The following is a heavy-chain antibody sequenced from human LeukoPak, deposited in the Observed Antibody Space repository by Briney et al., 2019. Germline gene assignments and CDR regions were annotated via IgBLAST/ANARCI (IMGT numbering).Heavy chain of an antibody. J-gene: IGHJ4*02. CDR2: IFHSGST. D-gene: IGHD1-26*01. CDR3: ARDQWELPEPFDY. V-gene: IGHV4-38-2*02. Sequence: SETLSLTCSVSGYSISSGYFWGWIRQSPGKGLEWIASIFHSGSTFHNPSLKSRVTISVDTSKNQFSLKLSSVTAADTAVYYCARDQWELPEPFDYWGQGTLVTVSS. CDR1: GYSISSGYF.